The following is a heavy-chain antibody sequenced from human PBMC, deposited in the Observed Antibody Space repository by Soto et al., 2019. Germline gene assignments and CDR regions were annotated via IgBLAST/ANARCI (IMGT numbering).Heavy chain of an antibody. Sequence: TSETLSLTCAVYGGSFSGYYWSWIRQPPGKGLEWIGEINHSGSTNYNPSLKSRVTISVDTSKNQFSLKLSSVTAADTAVYYYARVGCTHTNGVCYILYYFDYWGQGTLVTSPQ. CDR2: INHSGST. CDR3: ARVGCTHTNGVCYILYYFDY. J-gene: IGHJ4*02. V-gene: IGHV4-34*01. D-gene: IGHD2-8*01. CDR1: GGSFSGYY.